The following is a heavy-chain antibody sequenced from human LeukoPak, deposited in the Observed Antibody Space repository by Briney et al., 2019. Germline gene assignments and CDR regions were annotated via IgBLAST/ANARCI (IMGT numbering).Heavy chain of an antibody. V-gene: IGHV3-74*01. CDR1: GFTFSSFW. CDR2: INTDGNDT. CDR3: ARGGKLEPTALAS. Sequence: QPGGSLRLSCAASGFTFSSFWMRWVRQAPGKGLVWVSRINTDGNDTTYAASVKGRFTISRDNAKRTLYLQMKSLRAEDTGVFYCARGGKLEPTALASWGQGTLVTVSS. J-gene: IGHJ4*02. D-gene: IGHD2-2*01.